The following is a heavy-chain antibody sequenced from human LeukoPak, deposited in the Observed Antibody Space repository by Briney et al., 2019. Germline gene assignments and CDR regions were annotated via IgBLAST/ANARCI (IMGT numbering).Heavy chain of an antibody. Sequence: GGSLRLSCAASGFALSSHWMTWVRQVPGRGPEWVANVNRDGSETYYLDSVKGRFTISKDNAKNSLYLQMNSLRAEDTALYHCARNNGMDVWGQGITVIVSS. V-gene: IGHV3-7*03. CDR1: GFALSSHW. CDR3: ARNNGMDV. J-gene: IGHJ6*02. CDR2: VNRDGSET.